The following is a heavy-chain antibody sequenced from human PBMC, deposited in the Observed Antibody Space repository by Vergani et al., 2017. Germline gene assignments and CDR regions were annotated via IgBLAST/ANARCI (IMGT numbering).Heavy chain of an antibody. J-gene: IGHJ4*02. CDR3: AKDLDSSDRGFFNY. V-gene: IGHV3-30*02. CDR1: GFTFSSYG. D-gene: IGHD3-22*01. Sequence: QVQLVESGGGVVQPGGSLRLSCAASGFTFSSYGMHWVRQAPGRGLVWVAFIRYDGSNKYYADSVKGRFTISRDNSKNTLYLQMNSLRAEDTAVYYCAKDLDSSDRGFFNYWSQRTLVTVSS. CDR2: IRYDGSNK.